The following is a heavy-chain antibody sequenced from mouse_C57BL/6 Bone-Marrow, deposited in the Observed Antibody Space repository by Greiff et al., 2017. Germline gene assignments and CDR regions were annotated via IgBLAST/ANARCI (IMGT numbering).Heavy chain of an antibody. D-gene: IGHD2-4*01. CDR3: ARRDYDSLRDYFDY. CDR2: INPNNGGT. CDR1: GYTFTDYN. Sequence: EVQLQQSGPELVKPGASVKMSCKASGYTFTDYNMHWVKQSHGKSLEWIGYINPNNGGTSYNQKFTGKATLTVNKSSSTAYMEIRSMTSEESAVYYYARRDYDSLRDYFDYWGQGTTLTVSS. J-gene: IGHJ2*01. V-gene: IGHV1-22*01.